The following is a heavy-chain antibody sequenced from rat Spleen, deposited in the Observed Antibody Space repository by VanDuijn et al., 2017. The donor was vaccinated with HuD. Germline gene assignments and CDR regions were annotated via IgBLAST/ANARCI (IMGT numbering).Heavy chain of an antibody. CDR3: ARDHPTIANWFPY. D-gene: IGHD1-2*01. CDR2: ISSGGVDT. J-gene: IGHJ3*01. V-gene: IGHV5-25*01. Sequence: EVQLVESDGGLVQPGRSLKLSCAASGFTLSDYYMAWVRQAPTKGLEWVASISSGGVDTYYLDSVKGRFTISRDNTKNTLYLLMDSLRSEDTATYYCARDHPTIANWFPYWGQGTLVTVSS. CDR1: GFTLSDYY.